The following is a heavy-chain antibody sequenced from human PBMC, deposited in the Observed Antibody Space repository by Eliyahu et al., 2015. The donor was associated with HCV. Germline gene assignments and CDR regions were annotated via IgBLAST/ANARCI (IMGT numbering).Heavy chain of an antibody. J-gene: IGHJ4*02. CDR3: AKDNNAMNGDLHFFDY. CDR2: ISGSGKDT. Sequence: EVQLLESGGGLVQPGGSLRLTCAASGFSFSSYAMSWVRQAPGKGLEWVSSISGSGKDTYYADSVKGRFAISRDNSKNTLSLQMYSLRDEDTAVYYCAKDNNAMNGDLHFFDYWGQGTPVTVSS. V-gene: IGHV3-23*01. D-gene: IGHD7-27*01. CDR1: GFSFSSYA.